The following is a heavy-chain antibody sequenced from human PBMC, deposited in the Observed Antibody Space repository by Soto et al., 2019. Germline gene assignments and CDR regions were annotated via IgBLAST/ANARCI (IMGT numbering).Heavy chain of an antibody. CDR3: ARVSGSYYYGMDV. D-gene: IGHD1-26*01. CDR1: GGSISSSSYY. CDR2: IYHSGST. J-gene: IGHJ6*02. V-gene: IGHV4-39*07. Sequence: SETLSLTCTVSGGSISSSSYYWGWIRQPPGKGLEWIGSIYHSGSTNYNPSLKSRVTISVDKSKNQFSLKLSSVTAADTAVYYCARVSGSYYYGMDVWGQGIPVTVSS.